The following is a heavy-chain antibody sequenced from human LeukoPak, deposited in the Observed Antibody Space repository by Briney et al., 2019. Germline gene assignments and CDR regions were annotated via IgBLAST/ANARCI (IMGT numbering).Heavy chain of an antibody. V-gene: IGHV3-7*03. D-gene: IGHD5-24*01. Sequence: GGSLRLSCAASGFTFSNYWMSWVRQAPGKGLEWVANIKQDGSETYYVDSVRGRFTISRDNAKNSLYLQMNRLRAEDTAVYYCARGGDGRWLQLPRNYWGQGTLVTVSS. CDR3: ARGGDGRWLQLPRNY. CDR1: GFTFSNYW. CDR2: IKQDGSET. J-gene: IGHJ4*02.